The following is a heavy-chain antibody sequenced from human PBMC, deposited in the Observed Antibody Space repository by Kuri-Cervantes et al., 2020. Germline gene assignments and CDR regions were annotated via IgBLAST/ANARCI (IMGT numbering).Heavy chain of an antibody. Sequence: GGSLRLSCAASGFTFSSYAMSWVRQAPGKGLEWVSGISWNSGIIGYADSVKGRFTISRDNAKNFLYLQISSLRAEDTALYYCARDIGLEPEGLNYWGQGILVTVSS. V-gene: IGHV3-9*01. J-gene: IGHJ4*02. D-gene: IGHD1-1*01. CDR3: ARDIGLEPEGLNY. CDR2: ISWNSGII. CDR1: GFTFSSYA.